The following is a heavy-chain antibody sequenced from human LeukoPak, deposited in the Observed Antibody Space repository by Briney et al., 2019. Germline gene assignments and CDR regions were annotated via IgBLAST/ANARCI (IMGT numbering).Heavy chain of an antibody. CDR3: ARERYCSSTSCYGFLGYYMDV. J-gene: IGHJ6*03. CDR1: GGSISSSNW. D-gene: IGHD2-2*01. CDR2: IYHSGST. V-gene: IGHV4-4*02. Sequence: SGTLSLTCAVSGGSISSSNWWSWVRQPPGKGLEWIGEIYHSGSTNYNPSLKSRVTISVDKSKNQFPLKLSSVTAADTAVYYCARERYCSSTSCYGFLGYYMDVWGKGTTVTVSS.